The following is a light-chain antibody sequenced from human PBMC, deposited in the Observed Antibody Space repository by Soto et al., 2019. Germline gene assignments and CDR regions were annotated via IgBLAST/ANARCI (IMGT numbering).Light chain of an antibody. J-gene: IGKJ3*01. CDR2: GAS. CDR3: QQYGSSPGT. Sequence: EIALTQSPGTLSLSPGERATLSCRASQSVSSSYLAWYQQKPGQAHRLLIYGASSRATGLPDRFSGSGSGTDFTLTISRLEPEDFAVYYCQQYGSSPGTVGPGTKVDIK. V-gene: IGKV3-20*01. CDR1: QSVSSSY.